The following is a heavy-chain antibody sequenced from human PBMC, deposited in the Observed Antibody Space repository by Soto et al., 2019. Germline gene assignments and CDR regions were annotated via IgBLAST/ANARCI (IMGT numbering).Heavy chain of an antibody. V-gene: IGHV3-30-3*01. CDR2: ISYDGSNK. J-gene: IGHJ6*02. D-gene: IGHD3-22*01. CDR3: ARDLGFSSGPYYYYYGMDV. Sequence: GGSLRLSCAASGFTFSSYAMHWVRQAPGKGLEWVAVISYDGSNKYYADSVKGRFTISRDNSKNTLYLQMNSLRAEDTAVYYCARDLGFSSGPYYYYYGMDVWGQGTTVTVS. CDR1: GFTFSSYA.